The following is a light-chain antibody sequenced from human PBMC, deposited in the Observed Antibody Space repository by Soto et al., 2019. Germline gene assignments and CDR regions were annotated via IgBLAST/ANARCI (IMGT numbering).Light chain of an antibody. CDR2: GSF. V-gene: IGKV3-20*01. J-gene: IGKJ5*01. Sequence: EIVLTQSPATLSLSPGERATLSCRASQSVSSYLAWYQQKPGQAPRLLIYGSFSRATGIPDRFSGSGSGTDFTLTISRLEPEDSAVYYCQQYGTLITFGQGTRLEIK. CDR1: QSVSSY. CDR3: QQYGTLIT.